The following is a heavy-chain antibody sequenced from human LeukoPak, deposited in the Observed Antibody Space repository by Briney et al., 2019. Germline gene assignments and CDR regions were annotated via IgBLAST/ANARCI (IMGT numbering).Heavy chain of an antibody. CDR1: GYSISSGYY. J-gene: IGHJ4*02. CDR2: IYHSGST. CDR3: ARTLSSSGYSFDY. Sequence: SETLSLTCTVSGYSISSGYYWGWIRQPPGKGLEWIASIYHSGSTYYNPSLKSRVTISVDTSKNQFSLKLSSVTAADTAVYYCARTLSSSGYSFDYWGQGTLVTVSS. D-gene: IGHD3-22*01. V-gene: IGHV4-38-2*02.